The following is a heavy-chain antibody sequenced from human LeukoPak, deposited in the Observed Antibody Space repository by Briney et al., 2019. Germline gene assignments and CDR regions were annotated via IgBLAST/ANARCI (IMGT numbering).Heavy chain of an antibody. CDR3: ARDGRGSYYHADY. CDR1: GGSFSSGGYS. CDR2: INCSGST. D-gene: IGHD1-26*01. Sequence: SGTLTLTCTVSGGSFSSGGYSWGWNRPRQGQELVWVRYINCSGSTSYNSSVRSRVTISVDTSKNQFSLNLTSVTAADTAVYYCARDGRGSYYHADYWGQGTVVIVSS. J-gene: IGHJ4*02. V-gene: IGHV4-61*08.